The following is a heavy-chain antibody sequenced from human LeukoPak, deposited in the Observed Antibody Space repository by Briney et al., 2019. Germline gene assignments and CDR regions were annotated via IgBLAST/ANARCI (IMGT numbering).Heavy chain of an antibody. Sequence: GGSLRLSCAASGFTFSSYSMNWVRQAPGKGLEWVSSISSSSSYIYYADSAKGRFTISRDNAKNSLYLQMNSLRAEDTAVYYCARGGSLEGLSYGSGIEDWFDPWGQGTLVTVSS. CDR2: ISSSSSYI. CDR3: ARGGSLEGLSYGSGIEDWFDP. CDR1: GFTFSSYS. J-gene: IGHJ5*02. V-gene: IGHV3-21*01. D-gene: IGHD3-10*01.